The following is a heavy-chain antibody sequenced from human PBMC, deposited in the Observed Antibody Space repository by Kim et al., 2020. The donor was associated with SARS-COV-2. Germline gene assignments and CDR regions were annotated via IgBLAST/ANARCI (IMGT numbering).Heavy chain of an antibody. CDR3: ASNGQGGSGSYYRRDNWFDP. J-gene: IGHJ5*02. CDR2: IYSGGST. Sequence: GGSLRLSCAASGFTVSSNYMSWVRQAPGKGLEWVSVIYSGGSTYYADSVKGRFTISRDNSKNTLYLQMNSLRAEDTAVYYCASNGQGGSGSYYRRDNWFDPWGQGTLVTVSS. V-gene: IGHV3-53*01. D-gene: IGHD3-10*01. CDR1: GFTVSSNY.